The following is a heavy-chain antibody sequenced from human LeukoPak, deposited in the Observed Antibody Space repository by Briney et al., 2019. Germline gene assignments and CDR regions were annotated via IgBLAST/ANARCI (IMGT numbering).Heavy chain of an antibody. Sequence: GGSLRLSCAASGFTFSDYWMNWVRQAPGKGLEWVANMKEDGSEKYCVDCVQGRFTISRDNAKNSLYLQMNSLRVEDTAVYYCARGPNYGSRSDYFDYWGQGTLVTVSS. J-gene: IGHJ4*02. V-gene: IGHV3-7*03. CDR2: MKEDGSEK. D-gene: IGHD3-10*01. CDR1: GFTFSDYW. CDR3: ARGPNYGSRSDYFDY.